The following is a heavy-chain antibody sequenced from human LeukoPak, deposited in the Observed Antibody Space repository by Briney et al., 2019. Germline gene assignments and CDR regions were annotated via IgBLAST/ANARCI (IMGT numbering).Heavy chain of an antibody. V-gene: IGHV3-30*18. CDR3: AKDTGSGWYYFDY. J-gene: IGHJ4*02. D-gene: IGHD6-19*01. Sequence: PGRSLRLSCAASGFTFSSYGMHWVRQAPGKGLEWVAVISYDGSNKYYADSVKGRFTISRDNSKNTLYLQMNSLRAEDTAVYYCAKDTGSGWYYFDYWGQGTLVTASS. CDR2: ISYDGSNK. CDR1: GFTFSSYG.